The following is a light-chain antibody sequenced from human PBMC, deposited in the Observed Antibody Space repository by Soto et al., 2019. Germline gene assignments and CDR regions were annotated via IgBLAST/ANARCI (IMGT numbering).Light chain of an antibody. CDR3: QQRYSSPQT. Sequence: DIQMTQSPSSLSASVGDRISITCRAGQSINRFLNWYQQKPGKAPKLLIYAASSLQSGVPSRFSGSGFGKDFNLTISSLQPEDFANYYCQQRYSSPQTFGQGTKVEIK. CDR1: QSINRF. V-gene: IGKV1-39*01. J-gene: IGKJ1*01. CDR2: AAS.